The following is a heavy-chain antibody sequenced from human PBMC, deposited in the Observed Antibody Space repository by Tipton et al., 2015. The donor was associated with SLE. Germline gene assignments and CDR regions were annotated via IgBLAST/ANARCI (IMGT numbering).Heavy chain of an antibody. CDR2: ISAYNGNT. V-gene: IGHV1-18*04. D-gene: IGHD3-22*01. J-gene: IGHJ3*02. CDR1: GYTFTSYY. Sequence: QLVQSGAEVKKPGASVKVSCKASGYTFTSYYMHWVRQAPGQGLEWMGWISAYNGNTNYAQKLQGRVTMTTDTSTSTAYMELRSLRSDDTAVYYCAREGYYDSSNAFDIWGQGTMVTVSS. CDR3: AREGYYDSSNAFDI.